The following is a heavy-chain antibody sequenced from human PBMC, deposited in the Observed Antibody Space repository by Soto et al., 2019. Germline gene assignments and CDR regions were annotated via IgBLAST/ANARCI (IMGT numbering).Heavy chain of an antibody. CDR2: INAGNGNT. J-gene: IGHJ6*01. CDR3: ARGDHCSSTSCYYLSDCYGKDV. CDR1: GYTFTSYA. D-gene: IGHD2-2*01. Sequence: SVKVSCKASGYTFTSYAMHWVRQAPGQRLEWMGWINAGNGNTKYSQKFQGRVTITRDTSASTAYMELSSLRSEDTAVYYCARGDHCSSTSCYYLSDCYGKDVCRQGTSVTGSS. V-gene: IGHV1-3*01.